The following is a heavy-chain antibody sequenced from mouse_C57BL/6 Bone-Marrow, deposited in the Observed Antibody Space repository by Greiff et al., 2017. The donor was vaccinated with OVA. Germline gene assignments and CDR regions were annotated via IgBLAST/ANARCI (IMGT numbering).Heavy chain of an antibody. CDR3: AHYYGSSYAFYAMDY. J-gene: IGHJ4*01. D-gene: IGHD1-1*01. V-gene: IGHV1-82*01. CDR1: GYAFSSSW. CDR2: IYPGDGDT. Sequence: VQLQQSGPELVKPGASVKISCKASGYAFSSSWMNWVKQRPGKGLEWIGRIYPGDGDTNYNGKFKGKATLTADKSSSTAYMQLSSLTSEDSAVYFCAHYYGSSYAFYAMDYWGQGTSVTVSS.